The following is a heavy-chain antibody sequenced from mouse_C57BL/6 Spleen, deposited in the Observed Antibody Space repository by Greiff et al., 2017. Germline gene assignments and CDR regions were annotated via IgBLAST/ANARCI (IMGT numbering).Heavy chain of an antibody. D-gene: IGHD2-3*01. J-gene: IGHJ2*01. CDR3: AREDGSPLFDY. CDR2: IDPSDSET. CDR1: GYTFTSYW. V-gene: IGHV1-52*01. Sequence: QVQLQQPGAELVRPGSSVKLSCKASGYTFTSYWMHWVKQRPIQGLEWIGNIDPSDSETHYNQKFKDKATLTVDKSSSTAYMQLSSLTSEDSAVYYCAREDGSPLFDYWGQGTTLTVSS.